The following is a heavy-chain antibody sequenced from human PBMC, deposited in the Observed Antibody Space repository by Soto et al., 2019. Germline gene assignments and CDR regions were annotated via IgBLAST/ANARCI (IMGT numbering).Heavy chain of an antibody. CDR1: GGSISSSSYY. D-gene: IGHD3-3*01. CDR3: ARQRGLITIFGVVTNWFDP. J-gene: IGHJ5*02. Sequence: PSETLSLTCTVSGGSISSSSYYWGWIRQPPGKGLEWIGSIYYSGSTYYNPSLKSRVTISVDTSKNQFSLKLSSVTAADTAVCYCARQRGLITIFGVVTNWFDPRGQGTLVTVSS. CDR2: IYYSGST. V-gene: IGHV4-39*01.